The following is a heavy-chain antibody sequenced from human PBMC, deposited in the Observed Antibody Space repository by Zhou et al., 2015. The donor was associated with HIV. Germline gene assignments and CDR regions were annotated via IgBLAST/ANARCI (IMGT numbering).Heavy chain of an antibody. CDR1: GYTFISYG. V-gene: IGHV1-18*01. J-gene: IGHJ4*02. D-gene: IGHD2-15*01. CDR2: ISVYSGDT. CDR3: ARDPVATRSADPYYFDS. Sequence: QVQLVQSGAEVKRPGASVKVSCKASGYTFISYGINWVRQAPGQGLEWMGWISVYSGDTTYAQKIQDRVSLTTDKSTTTAYMELRSLRSDDTAVYYCARDPVATRSADPYYFDSWGQGTLVTVSS.